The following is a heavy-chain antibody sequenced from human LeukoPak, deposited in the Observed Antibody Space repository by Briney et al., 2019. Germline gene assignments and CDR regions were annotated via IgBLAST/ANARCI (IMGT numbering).Heavy chain of an antibody. V-gene: IGHV1-2*06. CDR2: INPNSGGT. D-gene: IGHD4-11*01. Sequence: ASVKVSCKASGGTFSSYAISWVRQAPGQGLEWMGRINPNSGGTNYAQKFQGRVTMTRDTSISTAYMELSRLRSDDTAVYYCAFSNPTYYYYGMDVWGQGTTVTVSS. J-gene: IGHJ6*02. CDR3: AFSNPTYYYYGMDV. CDR1: GGTFSSYA.